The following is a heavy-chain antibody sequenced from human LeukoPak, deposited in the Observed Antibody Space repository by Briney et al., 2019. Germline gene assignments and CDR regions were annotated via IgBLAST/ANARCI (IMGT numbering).Heavy chain of an antibody. CDR3: ARQTGTYDLDY. D-gene: IGHD3-10*01. J-gene: IGHJ4*02. V-gene: IGHV3-33*01. CDR1: GFTFSNFG. Sequence: GRSLRLSCAASGFTFSNFGMHWVRQAPGERLEWVAVIWHDGRNQHYADSVKGRFTISRDNSKGTLYLQMNSLRVEDTAVYYCARQTGTYDLDYWGQGTLVTVSS. CDR2: IWHDGRNQ.